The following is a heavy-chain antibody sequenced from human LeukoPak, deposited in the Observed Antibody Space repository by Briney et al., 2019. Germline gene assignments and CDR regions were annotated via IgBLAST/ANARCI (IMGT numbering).Heavy chain of an antibody. CDR2: ISYDGSNK. CDR1: GFTFSSYA. Sequence: PGGSLRLSCAASGFTFSSYAMYWVRQAPGKGLEWVTIISYDGSNKYYADSVKGRFTFSRDNSKNTLYLQMNSLRAEDTAVYYCARNRGRGEGAYDYVWGSYRYDAFDIWGQGTMVTVSS. J-gene: IGHJ3*02. D-gene: IGHD3-16*02. CDR3: ARNRGRGEGAYDYVWGSYRYDAFDI. V-gene: IGHV3-30-3*01.